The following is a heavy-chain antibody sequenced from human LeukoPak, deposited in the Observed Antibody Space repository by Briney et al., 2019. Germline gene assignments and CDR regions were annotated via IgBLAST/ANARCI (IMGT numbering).Heavy chain of an antibody. Sequence: PSETLSLTCTVSGGSISSYYWSWIRQPPGKGLEWIGYIYYSGSTNYNPSLKSRVTISVDTSKNQFSLKLSSVTAADTAVYYCARTRGYSYGRLFDYWGQGTLVTVSS. V-gene: IGHV4-59*08. D-gene: IGHD5-18*01. CDR3: ARTRGYSYGRLFDY. CDR1: GGSISSYY. J-gene: IGHJ4*02. CDR2: IYYSGST.